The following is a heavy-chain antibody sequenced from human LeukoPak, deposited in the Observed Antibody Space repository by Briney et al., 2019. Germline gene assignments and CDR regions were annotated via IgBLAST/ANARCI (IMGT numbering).Heavy chain of an antibody. V-gene: IGHV1-2*02. CDR3: ASYYDSTLNAFDI. CDR1: GYTFTGYY. CDR2: INPNSGGT. J-gene: IGHJ3*02. Sequence: ASVKVSCKASGYTFTGYYMHWVRQAPGQGLEWMGWINPNSGGTNYAQKFQGRVTMTRDTSISTAYMELSRVRSDDTAVYYCASYYDSTLNAFDIWGQGTMVTVSS. D-gene: IGHD3-22*01.